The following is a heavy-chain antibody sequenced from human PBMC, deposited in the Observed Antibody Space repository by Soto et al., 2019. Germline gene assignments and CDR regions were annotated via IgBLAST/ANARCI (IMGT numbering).Heavy chain of an antibody. V-gene: IGHV3-30-3*01. Sequence: PGGSLRLSCSASGFILSNFALHWVRQAPGKGLEWVAVISYDGNNKYYAASVRGRFSISRDNSMDTLFLQMSSLRTEDTAVYYCAHFLPTSDTADYWGRGALVTVSS. D-gene: IGHD2-2*02. J-gene: IGHJ4*02. CDR3: AHFLPTSDTADY. CDR2: ISYDGNNK. CDR1: GFILSNFA.